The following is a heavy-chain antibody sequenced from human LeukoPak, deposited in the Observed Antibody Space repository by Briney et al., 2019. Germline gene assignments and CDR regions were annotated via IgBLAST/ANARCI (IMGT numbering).Heavy chain of an antibody. CDR2: IYTSGST. Sequence: PSETLSLTCTVSGGSISSANHYWSWIRQPAGKGLEWIGRIYTSGSTNYNPSLKSRVTISVDTSKNQFSLKLSSVTAADTAVYYCARAFWSGGWFDPWGQGTLVTVSS. CDR3: ARAFWSGGWFDP. CDR1: GGSISSANHY. D-gene: IGHD3-3*01. J-gene: IGHJ5*02. V-gene: IGHV4-61*02.